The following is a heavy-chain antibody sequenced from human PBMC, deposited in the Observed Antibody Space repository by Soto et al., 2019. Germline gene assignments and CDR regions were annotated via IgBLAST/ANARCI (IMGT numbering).Heavy chain of an antibody. D-gene: IGHD3-3*01. J-gene: IGHJ6*03. Sequence: ASVKVSCKASGYTFTSYDINWVRQATGQGLEWMGWMNPNSGNTGYAQKFQGRVTMTRNTSISTAYMELSSLRSEDTAVYYCARGYLCFYVFWSGYYTGNYYYYMDVWGKGTTVTVSS. CDR1: GYTFTSYD. V-gene: IGHV1-8*01. CDR2: MNPNSGNT. CDR3: ARGYLCFYVFWSGYYTGNYYYYMDV.